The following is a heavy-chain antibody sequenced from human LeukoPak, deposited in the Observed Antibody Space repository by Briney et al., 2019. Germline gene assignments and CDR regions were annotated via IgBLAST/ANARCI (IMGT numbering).Heavy chain of an antibody. CDR1: GFTFSSYI. CDR3: ARDDFGGDFDF. J-gene: IGHJ4*02. V-gene: IGHV3-21*01. Sequence: PGGSLRLSCAASGFTFSSYIMNWLRQTPGKGLEWVITIGGSSSYIYYGDEVKGPFTISRDNSKSPLFLQMNSLRAEDTAIYYCARDDFGGDFDFWGQGTLVTVSS. D-gene: IGHD4-23*01. CDR2: IGGSSSYI.